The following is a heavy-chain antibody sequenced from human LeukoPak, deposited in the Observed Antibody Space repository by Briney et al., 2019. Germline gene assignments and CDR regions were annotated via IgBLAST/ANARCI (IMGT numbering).Heavy chain of an antibody. CDR3: ARALRYFDWFLPSGAFDI. CDR2: INHSGST. J-gene: IGHJ3*02. CDR1: GGSFSGYY. D-gene: IGHD3-9*01. V-gene: IGHV4-34*01. Sequence: SETLSLTCAVYGGSFSGYYWSWIRQPPGKGLEWIGEINHSGSTNYNPSLKSRVTISVDTSKNQFSLKLSSVTAADTAVYYCARALRYFDWFLPSGAFDIWGQGTMVTVSS.